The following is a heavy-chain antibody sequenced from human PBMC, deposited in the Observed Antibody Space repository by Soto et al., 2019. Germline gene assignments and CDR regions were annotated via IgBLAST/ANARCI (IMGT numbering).Heavy chain of an antibody. V-gene: IGHV3-23*01. CDR3: AKDLIRGDGYEVPDY. D-gene: IGHD3-10*01. J-gene: IGHJ4*02. Sequence: EVHLLESGGGLVQPGGSLRLSCAASGFIFSNYAMFWFRQAPGKGLEWVSTIYAAGEGKYYAGSVKGRFTISRDNYRDTLFLQMDSLRVEDTAMYFCAKDLIRGDGYEVPDYWGQGTLVTVSS. CDR2: IYAAGEGK. CDR1: GFIFSNYA.